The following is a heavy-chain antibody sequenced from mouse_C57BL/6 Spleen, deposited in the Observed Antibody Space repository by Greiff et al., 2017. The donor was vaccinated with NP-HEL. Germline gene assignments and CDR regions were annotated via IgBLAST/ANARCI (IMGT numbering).Heavy chain of an antibody. D-gene: IGHD1-1*01. CDR1: GYTFTSYW. CDR2: IYPGNSDT. V-gene: IGHV1-5*01. CDR3: TRRYYGSSGYWYFDV. J-gene: IGHJ1*03. Sequence: VQLQQPGAELVKPGASVKMSCKTSGYTFTSYWMHWVKQRPGQGLEWIGAIYPGNSDTSYNQKFKGKAKLTAATSASTAYMELSSLTNEDSAVYYCTRRYYGSSGYWYFDVWGTGTTVTVSS.